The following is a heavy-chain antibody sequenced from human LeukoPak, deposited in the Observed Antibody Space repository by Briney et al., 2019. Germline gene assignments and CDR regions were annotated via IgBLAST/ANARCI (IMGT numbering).Heavy chain of an antibody. CDR1: GYILSSYN. CDR3: ARTYCAEDCSIRYFDY. J-gene: IGHJ4*02. D-gene: IGHD2-21*02. Sequence: ASVKVSCKASGYILSSYNMHWVRQAPGQGLEWLGIVNPSGGDTKYAQKFQGRVTLTRDKSTSTVYMELSSLTSDDTAVYYCARTYCAEDCSIRYFDYWGQGTLVTVSS. V-gene: IGHV1-46*01. CDR2: VNPSGGDT.